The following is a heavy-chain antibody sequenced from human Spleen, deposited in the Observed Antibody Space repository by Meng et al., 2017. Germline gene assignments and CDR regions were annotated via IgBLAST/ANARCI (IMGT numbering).Heavy chain of an antibody. CDR2: IYHSGRA. CDR3: ARNLVGSSLDY. Sequence: QLQEPGPGLVKPSWTLSLTCAVSGGSISTRGGWTWVRQPPGKGLEWIGEIYHSGRANYIPTLKSRVTISVDKSKNQFSLDLRSVIAADTAVYFCARNLVGSSLDYWGQGTLVTVSS. J-gene: IGHJ4*02. V-gene: IGHV4-4*02. CDR1: GGSISTRGG. D-gene: IGHD1-14*01.